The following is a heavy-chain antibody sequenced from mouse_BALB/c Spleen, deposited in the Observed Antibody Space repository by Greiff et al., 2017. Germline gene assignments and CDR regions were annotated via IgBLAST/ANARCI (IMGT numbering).Heavy chain of an antibody. V-gene: IGHV1S9*01. Sequence: VQLQQSGPELVKPGASVKISCKASDYSFTGYIMNWVKQSHGKSLEWIGEINPYNGGTSYNQKFKGKATLTVDTSSSTAYMELHSLTSEDSLVYYCARGGWLLRGFDYWGQGTTLTVSS. CDR3: ARGGWLLRGFDY. D-gene: IGHD2-3*01. CDR2: INPYNGGT. J-gene: IGHJ2*01. CDR1: DYSFTGYI.